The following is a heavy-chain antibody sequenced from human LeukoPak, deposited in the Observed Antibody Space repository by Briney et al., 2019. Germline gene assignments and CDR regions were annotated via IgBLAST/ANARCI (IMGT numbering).Heavy chain of an antibody. J-gene: IGHJ4*02. V-gene: IGHV4-39*01. CDR3: ASLRERSYYARGFDY. CDR1: GGSIGSSSYY. D-gene: IGHD1-26*01. CDR2: IYYSGST. Sequence: SETLSLTCTVSGGSIGSSSYYWGWIRQPPGTGLAWLGSIYYSGSTYYNPSLKSRVTISVDTSKNQFSLKLSSVTAADTAVYYCASLRERSYYARGFDYWGQGTLVTVSS.